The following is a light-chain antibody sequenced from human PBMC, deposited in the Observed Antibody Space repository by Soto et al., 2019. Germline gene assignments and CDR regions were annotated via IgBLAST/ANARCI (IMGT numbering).Light chain of an antibody. V-gene: IGKV3-11*01. J-gene: IGKJ4*01. CDR2: DAS. CDR1: QSVSSY. Sequence: EIVLTQSPATLSLSPGERATLSCRASQSVSSYLAWYQQKPGQAPRLLIYDASNRATGIPARFSGSGSGTDFTLTISSLEPEDFAVYYCQQYYNWPLTFGGGTKVEVK. CDR3: QQYYNWPLT.